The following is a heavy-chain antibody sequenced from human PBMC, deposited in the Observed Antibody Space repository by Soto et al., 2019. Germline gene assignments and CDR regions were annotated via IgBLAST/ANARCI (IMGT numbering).Heavy chain of an antibody. V-gene: IGHV3-30*18. CDR1: GFTFSSCG. D-gene: IGHD6-6*01. Sequence: PGGSLRLSCAASGFTFSSCGMHWVRQAPGKGLEWVAIISYDGSNKYYADSVKGRFTISRDNSKNTLYLQMNSLRAEDTAVYYCAKVMIAALYYYYYYGMDVWGQGTTVT. CDR2: ISYDGSNK. J-gene: IGHJ6*02. CDR3: AKVMIAALYYYYYYGMDV.